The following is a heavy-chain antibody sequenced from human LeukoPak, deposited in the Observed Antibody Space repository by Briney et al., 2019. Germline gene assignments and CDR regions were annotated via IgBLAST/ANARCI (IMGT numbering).Heavy chain of an antibody. V-gene: IGHV5-51*01. J-gene: IGHJ4*02. CDR2: IYPGDSDT. Sequence: GESLKISCKGSGYSFTTYWIAWVRQMPGKGLEWMGIIYPGDSDTTSSPSFQGQVTISADRSISTAYLQWSSLKASDTAMYYCATSLVYITGYDYWGQGTLVTVSS. CDR1: GYSFTTYW. CDR3: ATSLVYITGYDY. D-gene: IGHD6-19*01.